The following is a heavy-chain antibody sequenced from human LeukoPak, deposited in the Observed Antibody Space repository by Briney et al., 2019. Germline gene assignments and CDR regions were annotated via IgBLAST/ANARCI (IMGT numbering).Heavy chain of an antibody. CDR1: GYTFTRYA. V-gene: IGHV1-18*01. Sequence: ASVKVSCKASGYTFTRYAITWVRQAPGQGLEWMGWITTYNYKTNYSQNLQGRVTMTTDTSTRTAHMELRSLRSDDTAVYYCAREASLGGNQYPYWGQGTLVTVSS. J-gene: IGHJ4*02. D-gene: IGHD1-26*01. CDR2: ITTYNYKT. CDR3: AREASLGGNQYPY.